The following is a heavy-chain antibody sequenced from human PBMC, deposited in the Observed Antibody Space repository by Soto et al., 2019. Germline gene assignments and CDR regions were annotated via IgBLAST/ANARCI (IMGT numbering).Heavy chain of an antibody. CDR2: IYYSGST. D-gene: IGHD4-4*01. V-gene: IGHV4-61*01. J-gene: IGHJ5*02. CDR3: ARNSPNWFDP. CDR1: GGSVISGSYY. Sequence: PSETLSLTCTVSGGSVISGSYYWSWIRQPPGKGLEWIGYIYYSGSTNYNPSLKSRVTISVDTSKNQFSLKLSSVTAADTAVYYCARNSPNWFDPWGQGTLVTVSS.